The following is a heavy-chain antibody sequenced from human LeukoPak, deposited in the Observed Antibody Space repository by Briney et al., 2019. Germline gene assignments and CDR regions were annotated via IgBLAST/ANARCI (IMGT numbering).Heavy chain of an antibody. CDR1: GGSISSYY. D-gene: IGHD6-13*01. CDR2: IYYSGST. J-gene: IGHJ4*02. Sequence: SETLSLTCTVSGGSISSYYWSWIRQHPGKGLEWIGHIYYSGSTNYSPSLKSRVTISVDTSKNQFSLKLSSVTAAATAIYYGATRIAAAGTPFDYWGQGTLVTVSS. V-gene: IGHV4-59*01. CDR3: ATRIAAAGTPFDY.